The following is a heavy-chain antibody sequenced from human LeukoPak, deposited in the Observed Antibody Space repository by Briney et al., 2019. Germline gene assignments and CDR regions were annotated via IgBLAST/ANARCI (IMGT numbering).Heavy chain of an antibody. CDR3: AKTGLRYCSSTSCAQYFQH. V-gene: IGHV3-30*02. CDR2: IRYDGSNK. D-gene: IGHD2-2*01. Sequence: GGSLRLSCAASGFTFSSYGMHWVRQAPGKGLEWVAFIRYDGSNKYYADSVKGRFTISRDNSKNTLYLPMNSLRAEDTAVYYCAKTGLRYCSSTSCAQYFQHWGQGTLVTVSS. CDR1: GFTFSSYG. J-gene: IGHJ1*01.